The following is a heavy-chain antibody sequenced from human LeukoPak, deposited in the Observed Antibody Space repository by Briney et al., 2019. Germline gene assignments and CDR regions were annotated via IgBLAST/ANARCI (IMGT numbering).Heavy chain of an antibody. CDR1: GGTFSSYA. CDR2: IIPIFGTA. J-gene: IGHJ3*02. CDR3: ARDSLQQLSLVGAFDI. D-gene: IGHD6-13*01. Sequence: SVKVSCKASGGTFSSYAISWVRQAPGQGLEWMGGIIPIFGTANYAQKFQGRVAITADESTSTAYMELSSLRSEDTAVYYCARDSLQQLSLVGAFDIWGQGTMVTVSS. V-gene: IGHV1-69*13.